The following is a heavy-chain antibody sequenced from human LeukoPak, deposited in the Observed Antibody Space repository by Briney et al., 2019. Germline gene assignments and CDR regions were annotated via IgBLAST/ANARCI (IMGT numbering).Heavy chain of an antibody. J-gene: IGHJ4*02. CDR3: AKDCTTTNCYVDY. Sequence: GGSLRLSCAASGFSFSNFAMSWVRQAPGKGLEWVSAISGSGGSTYYADSVKGRFTISRDKSKNTLYLQINSLRAEDTALYYCAKDCTTTNCYVDYWGRGTLVTVSS. CDR1: GFSFSNFA. CDR2: ISGSGGST. V-gene: IGHV3-23*01. D-gene: IGHD2-2*01.